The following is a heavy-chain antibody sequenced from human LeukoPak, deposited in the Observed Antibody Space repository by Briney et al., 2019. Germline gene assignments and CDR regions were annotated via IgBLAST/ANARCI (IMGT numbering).Heavy chain of an antibody. Sequence: GASVKVSCKASGYEFTNYAITWVRQAPGQGLELKGWISPYNGQTNYAQNLQGRITLTTDRATTTGYMELTSLTSDDSAVYYCARVWDYSPRGRLEDWGQGPRVPVSS. CDR1: GYEFTNYA. D-gene: IGHD3-16*01. CDR3: ARVWDYSPRGRLED. CDR2: ISPYNGQT. V-gene: IGHV1-18*01. J-gene: IGHJ4*02.